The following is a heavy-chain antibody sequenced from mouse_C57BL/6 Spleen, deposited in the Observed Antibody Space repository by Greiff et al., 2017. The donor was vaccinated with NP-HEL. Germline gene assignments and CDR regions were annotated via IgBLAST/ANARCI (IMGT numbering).Heavy chain of an antibody. CDR2: ISSGSSTI. CDR3: ARSDYGSSCWYFDV. CDR1: GFTFSDYG. Sequence: EVKLVESGGGLVKPGGSLKLSCAASGFTFSDYGMHWVRQAPEKGLEWVAYISSGSSTIYYADTVKGRFTISRDNAKNTLFLQMTSLRSEDTAMYYCARSDYGSSCWYFDVWSKVTTVTVAS. D-gene: IGHD1-1*01. J-gene: IGHJ1*03. V-gene: IGHV5-17*01.